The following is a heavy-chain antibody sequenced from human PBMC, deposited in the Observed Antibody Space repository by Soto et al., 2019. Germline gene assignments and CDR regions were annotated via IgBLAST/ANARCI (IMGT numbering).Heavy chain of an antibody. J-gene: IGHJ6*02. CDR3: ARHVPAAGYYYGMDV. CDR2: IIPIFGTA. Sequence: QVQLVQSGAEVKKPGSSVKVSCKASGGTFSSYAISWVRQAPGQGLEWMGGIIPIFGTANYAQKFQGRVTITADESTSSAYMVLRSLRSEHTAVYYCARHVPAAGYYYGMDVWGQGTTVPVSS. V-gene: IGHV1-69*12. CDR1: GGTFSSYA. D-gene: IGHD2-2*01.